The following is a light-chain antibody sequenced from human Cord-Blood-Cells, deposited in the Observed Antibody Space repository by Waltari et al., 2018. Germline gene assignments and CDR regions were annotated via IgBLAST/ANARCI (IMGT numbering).Light chain of an antibody. CDR2: EGS. J-gene: IGLJ1*01. Sequence: QSALTQPASVSGSPVQSITISCTGTSSDVGSYNLVSWYQQHPGEAPKLMIYEGSKRPSGVAKRFSGSKSGNTASLTISGLQAEDEADYYCCSYAGSYVFGTGTKVTVL. CDR1: SSDVGSYNL. CDR3: CSYAGSYV. V-gene: IGLV2-23*01.